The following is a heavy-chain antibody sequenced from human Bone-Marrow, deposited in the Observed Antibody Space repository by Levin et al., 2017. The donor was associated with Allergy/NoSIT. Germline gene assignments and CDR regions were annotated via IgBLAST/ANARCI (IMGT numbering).Heavy chain of an antibody. V-gene: IGHV3-30-3*01. CDR1: GFVFSNHA. CDR3: ARDLSGYGGYGFWDY. D-gene: IGHD4-17*01. CDR2: ISYDGSKK. Sequence: PGGSLRLSCAASGFVFSNHAMHWVRQVPGKGLEWVALISYDGSKKYYTDSVKGRFTISRDNSKNTLNLQMNSLSAEDTALYYCARDLSGYGGYGFWDYWGQGSLVTVSS. J-gene: IGHJ4*02.